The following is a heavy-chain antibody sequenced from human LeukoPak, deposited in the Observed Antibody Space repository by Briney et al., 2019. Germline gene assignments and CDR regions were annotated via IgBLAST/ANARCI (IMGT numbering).Heavy chain of an antibody. Sequence: PSETLSLTCTVSGGSISTYYWSWIRQPPGKGLEWIGYIYYSGSTNYNPSLKSRVSISVDTSKNQFSLNLSSVTAADTAVDYCARGATRLSYFASRGQGTLVTVSS. CDR1: GGSISTYY. J-gene: IGHJ4*02. V-gene: IGHV4-59*01. D-gene: IGHD2-2*01. CDR3: ARGATRLSYFAS. CDR2: IYYSGST.